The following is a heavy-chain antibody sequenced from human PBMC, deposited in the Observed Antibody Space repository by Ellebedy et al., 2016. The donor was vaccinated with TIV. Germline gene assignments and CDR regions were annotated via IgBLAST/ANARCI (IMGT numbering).Heavy chain of an antibody. V-gene: IGHV1-18*01. J-gene: IGHJ4*02. CDR2: ISAYNGNT. Sequence: ASVKVSXXASGYTFTSYGISWVRQAPGQGLEWMGWISAYNGNTNYAQKLQGRVTMTTDTSTSTAYMELSSLRSEDTAVYYCARDPLYCSGGSCYIGGDFDYWGQGTLVTVSP. CDR3: ARDPLYCSGGSCYIGGDFDY. CDR1: GYTFTSYG. D-gene: IGHD2-15*01.